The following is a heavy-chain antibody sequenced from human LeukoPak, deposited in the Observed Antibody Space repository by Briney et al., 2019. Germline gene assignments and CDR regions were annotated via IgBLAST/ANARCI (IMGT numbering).Heavy chain of an antibody. CDR2: IIPIFGTA. J-gene: IGHJ6*03. CDR3: ARQSREQPVRYYYYYMDV. V-gene: IGHV1-69*05. CDR1: GGTFSSYA. D-gene: IGHD6-6*01. Sequence: GASVKVSCKASGGTFSSYAISWVRQAPGQGLEWMGGIIPIFGTANYAQKFQGRVTITTDESTSTAYMELSSLRSEDTAVYYCARQSREQPVRYYYYYMDVWGKGTTVTVSS.